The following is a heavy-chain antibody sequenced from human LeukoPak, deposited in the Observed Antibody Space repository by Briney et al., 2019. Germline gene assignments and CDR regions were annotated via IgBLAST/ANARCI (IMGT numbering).Heavy chain of an antibody. CDR2: ISYDGSNK. D-gene: IGHD3-9*01. J-gene: IGHJ4*02. V-gene: IGHV3-30-3*01. CDR3: ARGPRKYFDWLSGVDY. CDR1: GFTFSSYA. Sequence: GGSLRLSCAASGFTFSSYAMHWVRQAPGKGLEWVAVISYDGSNKYYADSVKGRFTISRDNSKNTLYLQMNSLRAEDTAVYYCARGPRKYFDWLSGVDYWGQGTLVTVSS.